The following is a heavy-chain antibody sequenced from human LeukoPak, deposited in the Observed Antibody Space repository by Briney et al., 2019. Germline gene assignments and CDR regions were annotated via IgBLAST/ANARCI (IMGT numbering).Heavy chain of an antibody. Sequence: PSETLSLTCIVSGGYISSYSWSWIRQPPGKGLEWIGYIYYSGSTNYNPSLKSRVTISVDTSKNQFSLKLRSVTAADTAVYYCARAFSWAFDIWGQGTMVAVSS. V-gene: IGHV4-59*01. CDR1: GGYISSYS. J-gene: IGHJ3*02. CDR2: IYYSGST. CDR3: ARAFSWAFDI.